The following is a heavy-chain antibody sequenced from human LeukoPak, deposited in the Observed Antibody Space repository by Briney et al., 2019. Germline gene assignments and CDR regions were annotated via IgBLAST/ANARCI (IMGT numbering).Heavy chain of an antibody. CDR3: ARDLWGTTPAPIP. CDR1: GFTFSSYW. Sequence: PGGSLRLSCAASGFTFSSYWMHWVRQAPGKGLVWVSRINTDGSSTSYGDSVKGRFTISRDNTKNSLYLQLNSLRAEDTAAYYCARDLWGTTPAPIPWGQGTLVIVSS. V-gene: IGHV3-74*01. J-gene: IGHJ5*02. CDR2: INTDGSST. D-gene: IGHD2-2*01.